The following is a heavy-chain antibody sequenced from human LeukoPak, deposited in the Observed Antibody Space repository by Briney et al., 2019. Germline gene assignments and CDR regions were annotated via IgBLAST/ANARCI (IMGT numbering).Heavy chain of an antibody. CDR3: AKRSRDSSGWFDY. Sequence: GGSLRLSCAASGFTFSSYGMHWVRQAPGKGLEWVAFIRFDGNNKYYADSVKGRFTISRDNSKSTLFLQMNSLRVEDTAVYYCAKRSRDSSGWFDYWGQGTLVTVSS. D-gene: IGHD6-19*01. J-gene: IGHJ4*02. CDR1: GFTFSSYG. V-gene: IGHV3-30*02. CDR2: IRFDGNNK.